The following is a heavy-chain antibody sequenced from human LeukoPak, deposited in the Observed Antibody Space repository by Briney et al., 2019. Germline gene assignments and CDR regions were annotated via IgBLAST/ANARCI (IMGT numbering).Heavy chain of an antibody. CDR3: ARGLGAYYGSGSYGY. CDR2: INHSGST. Sequence: PSETLSLTCAVYGGSFSGYYWSWIRQPPGKGLEWIGEINHSGSTNYNPSLKSRVTISVDTSKNQFSLKLSSVTAADTAVYYCARGLGAYYGSGSYGYWGQGTLVTVSS. D-gene: IGHD3-10*01. CDR1: GGSFSGYY. J-gene: IGHJ4*02. V-gene: IGHV4-34*01.